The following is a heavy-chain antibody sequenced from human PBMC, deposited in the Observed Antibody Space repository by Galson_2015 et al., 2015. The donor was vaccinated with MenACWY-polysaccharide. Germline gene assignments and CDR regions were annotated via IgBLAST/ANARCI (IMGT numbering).Heavy chain of an antibody. CDR1: GFTFSSYS. CDR2: ISGSSSPI. D-gene: IGHD1-20*01. Sequence: SLRLSCATSGFTFSSYSMNWIRQAPGKGLEWVSCISGSSSPIYYADSVKGRFTVSRDNAKNSLYLQMNSLRDEDTAVYYCARGPNWNFDYWGRGTLVTVSS. CDR3: ARGPNWNFDY. V-gene: IGHV3-48*02. J-gene: IGHJ4*02.